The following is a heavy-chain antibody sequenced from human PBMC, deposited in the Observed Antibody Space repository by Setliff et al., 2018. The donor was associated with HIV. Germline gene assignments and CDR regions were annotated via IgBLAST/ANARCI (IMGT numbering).Heavy chain of an antibody. CDR3: ARGHGILLWFGEPYFDY. V-gene: IGHV1-46*01. J-gene: IGHJ4*02. CDR1: GYTFTSYY. D-gene: IGHD3-10*01. Sequence: GASVKVSCKASGYTFTSYYIHWVRQAPGQGLEWMGVIHPSGGSTSYAQSFQDRVTMTRDTSTSTVYMELSSLRSEDTAVYYCARGHGILLWFGEPYFDYWGQGTLVTVSS. CDR2: IHPSGGST.